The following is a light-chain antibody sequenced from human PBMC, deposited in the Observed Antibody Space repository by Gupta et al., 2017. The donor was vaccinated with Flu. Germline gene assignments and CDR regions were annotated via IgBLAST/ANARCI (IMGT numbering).Light chain of an antibody. CDR3: QSYDTSLSGWV. CDR1: SSNIGADYD. V-gene: IGLV1-40*01. Sequence: QSVLTQPPSVSGAPGQRVTISCTGSSSNIGADYDVHWYQQFPGAAPKLLIHDNNNRPSGVPDRFSGSKSGTSASLAITGLQADDEADYFCQSYDTSLSGWVFGGGTKLTVL. J-gene: IGLJ3*02. CDR2: DNN.